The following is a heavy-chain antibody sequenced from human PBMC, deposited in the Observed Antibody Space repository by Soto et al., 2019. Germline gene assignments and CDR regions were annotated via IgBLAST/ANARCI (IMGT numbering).Heavy chain of an antibody. D-gene: IGHD2-8*02. CDR2: ISSSSSYI. V-gene: IGHV3-21*01. CDR1: GFTFSSYS. CDR3: ARDPGFWYYFDY. Sequence: PGGSLRLSCAASGFTFSSYSMNWVRQAPGKGLEWVSSISSSSSYIYYADSVKGRFTISRDNAKNSLYLQMNSLRAEDTAVYYCARDPGFWYYFDYWGQGTLVTVSS. J-gene: IGHJ4*02.